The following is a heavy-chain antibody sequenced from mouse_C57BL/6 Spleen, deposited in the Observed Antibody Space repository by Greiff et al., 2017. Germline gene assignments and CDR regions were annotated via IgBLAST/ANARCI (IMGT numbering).Heavy chain of an antibody. CDR2: INPSSGYT. Sequence: QVQLQQSGAELARPGASVKMSCKASGYTFTSYTMHWVKQRPGQGLEWIGYINPSSGYTKYNQKFKDKATLTADKSSSTAYMQLSSLTSEDSAVYYDSNLITTVVEEYGDWGKGATLTVDS. CDR3: SNLITTVVEEYGD. CDR1: GYTFTSYT. J-gene: IGHJ2*01. D-gene: IGHD1-1*01. V-gene: IGHV1-4*01.